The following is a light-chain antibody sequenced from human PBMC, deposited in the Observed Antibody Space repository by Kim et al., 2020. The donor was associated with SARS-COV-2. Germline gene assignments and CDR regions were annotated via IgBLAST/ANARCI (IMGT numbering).Light chain of an antibody. J-gene: IGKJ5*01. Sequence: IQLTQSPSSLSASVGDRVTITCRASQGISSYLAWYQQKPGKAPKLLIYAASTLQSGVPSRFSGSGSGTDFTLTISSLQPEDCATYYCQQLNSYSITFGQGTRLEIK. CDR1: QGISSY. V-gene: IGKV1-9*01. CDR3: QQLNSYSIT. CDR2: AAS.